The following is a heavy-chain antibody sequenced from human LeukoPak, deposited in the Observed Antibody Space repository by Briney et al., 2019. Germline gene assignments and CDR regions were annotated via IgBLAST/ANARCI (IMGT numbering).Heavy chain of an antibody. Sequence: ASVKVSCKASGYTFTSYAMHWVRQAPGQRLEWMGWINAGNGNTKYSQEFQGRVTITRDTSASTAYMELSSLRSEDMAVYYCARDLYYGGNPNDAFDIWGQGTMVTVSS. CDR3: ARDLYYGGNPNDAFDI. V-gene: IGHV1-3*03. D-gene: IGHD4-23*01. CDR1: GYTFTSYA. J-gene: IGHJ3*02. CDR2: INAGNGNT.